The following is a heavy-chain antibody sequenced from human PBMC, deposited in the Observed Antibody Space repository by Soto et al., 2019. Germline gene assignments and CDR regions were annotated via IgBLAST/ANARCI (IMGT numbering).Heavy chain of an antibody. V-gene: IGHV4-59*01. D-gene: IGHD3-10*01. Sequence: SETLSLTCTVSGDSIRDSFWSWVRQPPGKGLEWIGLVHHTGNTNYNPSLETRVTMLIDASANHFSLTLTSVTPADAAIYYCARGREDHVDHHFGHLFDSWGQGTLVTVSS. CDR1: GDSIRDSF. CDR2: VHHTGNT. J-gene: IGHJ4*02. CDR3: ARGREDHVDHHFGHLFDS.